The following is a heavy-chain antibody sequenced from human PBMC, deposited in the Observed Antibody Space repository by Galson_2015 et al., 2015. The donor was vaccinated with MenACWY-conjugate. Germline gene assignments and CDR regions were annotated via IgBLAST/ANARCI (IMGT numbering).Heavy chain of an antibody. CDR2: TSGSGGST. Sequence: SLRLSCAASGFIFSSYAMSWVRQAPGKGLEWVSATSGSGGSTYYADSVKGRFTISRDNSKNTLYLQMNSLRAEDTAVYYCAKDWLVGATTADYWGQGTLVTVSS. J-gene: IGHJ4*02. CDR1: GFIFSSYA. V-gene: IGHV3-23*01. CDR3: AKDWLVGATTADY. D-gene: IGHD1-26*01.